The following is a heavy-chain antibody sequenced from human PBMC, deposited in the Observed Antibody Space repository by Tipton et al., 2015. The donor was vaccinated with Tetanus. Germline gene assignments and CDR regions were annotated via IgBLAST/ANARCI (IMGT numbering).Heavy chain of an antibody. V-gene: IGHV1-69*01. CDR1: GGTFTNYA. D-gene: IGHD1-26*01. CDR3: VRDETYSGTYNYYYYMDV. Sequence: QSGAEVKKPGSSVKVSCKASGGTFTNYALSWVRQAPGQGLEWVGGITPIFGTTNSAPKFQGRVTITADESTNTAYMELSSLTSEDTAVYYCVRDETYSGTYNYYYYMDVWGKGTTVIVSS. J-gene: IGHJ6*03. CDR2: ITPIFGTT.